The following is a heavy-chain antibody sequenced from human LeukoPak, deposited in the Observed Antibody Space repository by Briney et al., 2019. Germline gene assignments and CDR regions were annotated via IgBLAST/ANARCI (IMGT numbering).Heavy chain of an antibody. V-gene: IGHV5-51*01. Sequence: GESLKISCKGSGYSFTSYWIGWVRQMPGKGLEWMGIIYPGDSDTRYSPSFQGQVTISADKSISTAYLQWSSLKASDTAMYYCARHPIEGATQSWFDPCGHGTLVTVSS. J-gene: IGHJ5*02. CDR1: GYSFTSYW. D-gene: IGHD1-26*01. CDR2: IYPGDSDT. CDR3: ARHPIEGATQSWFDP.